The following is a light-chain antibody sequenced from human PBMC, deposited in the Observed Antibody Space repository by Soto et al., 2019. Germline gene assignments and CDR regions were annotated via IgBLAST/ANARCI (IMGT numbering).Light chain of an antibody. CDR3: QHWS. CDR1: QSVLNW. V-gene: IGKV1-5*01. J-gene: IGKJ1*01. CDR2: DAS. Sequence: DIQLTQSPSTLSASVGDRVTLTCRASQSVLNWLAWYQQKPGKAPKVLIYDASSWAGGVPSRFTGSGSGTDFTLTISGLQPEDVATYYCQHWSFGQGTKVDIK.